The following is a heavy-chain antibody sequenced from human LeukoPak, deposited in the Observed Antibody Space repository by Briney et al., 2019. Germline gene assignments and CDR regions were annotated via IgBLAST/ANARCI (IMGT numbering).Heavy chain of an antibody. Sequence: GGSLRLSCAASGFTFSSYAMSWVRQAPGKGLEWVSAISGSGGSTYYADSVKGRFTISRDNAKNTLYLQMNSLRAEDTAVYYCARVGEWFGELFYYFDYWGQGTLVTVSS. V-gene: IGHV3-23*01. D-gene: IGHD3-10*01. CDR2: ISGSGGST. J-gene: IGHJ4*02. CDR3: ARVGEWFGELFYYFDY. CDR1: GFTFSSYA.